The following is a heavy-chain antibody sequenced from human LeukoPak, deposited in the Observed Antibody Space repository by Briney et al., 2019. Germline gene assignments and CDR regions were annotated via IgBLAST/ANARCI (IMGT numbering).Heavy chain of an antibody. CDR2: INHSGST. Sequence: PSETLSLTCAVYGGSFSGYYWSWIRQPPGKGLEWIGEINHSGSTIYNPSLKSRVTISVDTSKNQFSLKLSSVTAADTAVYYRAREIVGATWGDWFDPWGQGTLVTVSS. CDR1: GGSFSGYY. CDR3: AREIVGATWGDWFDP. D-gene: IGHD1-26*01. J-gene: IGHJ5*02. V-gene: IGHV4-34*01.